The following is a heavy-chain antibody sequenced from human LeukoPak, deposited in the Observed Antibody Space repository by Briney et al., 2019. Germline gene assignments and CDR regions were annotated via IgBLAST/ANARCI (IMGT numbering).Heavy chain of an antibody. V-gene: IGHV4-34*01. D-gene: IGHD2-15*01. CDR1: GGSFSGYY. CDR3: ARVGCSGGTCYSRDFDF. CDR2: INHSGNT. J-gene: IGHJ4*02. Sequence: SETLSLTCAVYGGSFSGYYWSWIRQPLGRGLEWIAEINHSGNTNYNPSLKSRVTISVDTSKNQFSLNLISLTAADTAVYYCARVGCSGGTCYSRDFDFWGQGNLVTVSS.